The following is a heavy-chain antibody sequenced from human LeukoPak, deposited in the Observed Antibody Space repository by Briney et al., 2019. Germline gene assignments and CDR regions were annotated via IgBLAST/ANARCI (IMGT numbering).Heavy chain of an antibody. D-gene: IGHD3-10*01. CDR3: AKGAMVRGVLDY. CDR1: GFTFSTYG. Sequence: GGSLRLSCAASGFTFSTYGMHWVRQAPGKGLEWVAFIRYDGTNKYYADSVKGRFTISRDNSKNTLYLQMNSLRAEDTAVYYCAKGAMVRGVLDYWGQGTLVTVSS. CDR2: IRYDGTNK. V-gene: IGHV3-30*02. J-gene: IGHJ4*02.